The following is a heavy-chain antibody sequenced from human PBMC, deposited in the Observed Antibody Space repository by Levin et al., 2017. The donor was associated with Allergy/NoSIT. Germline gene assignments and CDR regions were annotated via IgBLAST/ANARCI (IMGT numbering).Heavy chain of an antibody. CDR2: INWNGGST. J-gene: IGHJ4*02. V-gene: IGHV3-20*04. D-gene: IGHD6-13*01. Sequence: TGGSLRLSCAASGFTFDDYGMSWVRQAPGKGLEWVSGINWNGGSTGYADSVKGRFTISRDNAKNSLYLQMNSLRAEDTALYYCARDLWEGIAAAGTVLSSGVWGQGTLVTVSS. CDR3: ARDLWEGIAAAGTVLSSGV. CDR1: GFTFDDYG.